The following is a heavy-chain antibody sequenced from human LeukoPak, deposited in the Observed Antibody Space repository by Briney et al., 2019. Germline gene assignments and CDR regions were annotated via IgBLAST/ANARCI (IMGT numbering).Heavy chain of an antibody. D-gene: IGHD6-13*01. CDR1: GFTFSSYG. Sequence: GRSLRLSCAASGFTFSSYGMHWVRQAPGKGLEWVAVIWYDGFNKYYTDSVKGRFTISRDNSKNTLFLQMDSLRAEDTAVYYCARAFDRQQLVPWGFDYWGQGTLVTVSS. CDR3: ARAFDRQQLVPWGFDY. CDR2: IWYDGFNK. J-gene: IGHJ4*02. V-gene: IGHV3-33*01.